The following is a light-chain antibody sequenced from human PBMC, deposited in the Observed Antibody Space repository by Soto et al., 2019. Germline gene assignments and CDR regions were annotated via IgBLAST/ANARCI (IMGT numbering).Light chain of an antibody. CDR3: QSYDSNLSEV. CDR2: GSD. Sequence: QSVLTQPPSASGTPGQRVTISCFGSSSNIESNSLNWYQQLPGTAPRLLIYGSDDRPSGVPDRFSASVSGNSASLAITGLQTEDEAVYYCQSYDSNLSEVFGPGTKVTVL. J-gene: IGLJ1*01. CDR1: SSNIESNS. V-gene: IGLV1-40*01.